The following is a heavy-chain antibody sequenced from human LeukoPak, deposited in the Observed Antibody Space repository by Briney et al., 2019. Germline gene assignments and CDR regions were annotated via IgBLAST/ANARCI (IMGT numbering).Heavy chain of an antibody. J-gene: IGHJ4*02. CDR1: GYTFTGYY. CDR3: ARRRQAGREQLEY. V-gene: IGHV1-2*02. Sequence: ASVKVSCKASGYTFTGYYMHWVRQAAGQGLEGMGWINPNSGGTNYAQKFQGRVTMTRDTSISTAYMELSRLRSDDTAVYYCARRRQAGREQLEYWGQGTLVTVSS. CDR2: INPNSGGT. D-gene: IGHD6-13*01.